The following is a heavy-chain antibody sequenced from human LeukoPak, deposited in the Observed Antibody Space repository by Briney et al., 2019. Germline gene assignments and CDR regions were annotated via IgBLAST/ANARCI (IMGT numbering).Heavy chain of an antibody. Sequence: SETLSLTCTVSGGSLSSYYWSCVRQPAGKGLEWIGRIYTSGSTNYNPSLKSRVTMSVDTSKNQFSLKLSSVTAADTAVYYCASGSPSEYYYDSSGFSEPFRYWGQGTLVTVSS. CDR2: IYTSGST. D-gene: IGHD3-22*01. J-gene: IGHJ4*02. CDR1: GGSLSSYY. CDR3: ASGSPSEYYYDSSGFSEPFRY. V-gene: IGHV4-4*07.